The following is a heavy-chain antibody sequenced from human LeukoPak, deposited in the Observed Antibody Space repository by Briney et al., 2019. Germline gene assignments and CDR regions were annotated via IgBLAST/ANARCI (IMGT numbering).Heavy chain of an antibody. CDR1: GFTFSNYN. Sequence: GGSLRLSCAASGFTFSNYNMNWVRQAPGKGLEWVSSISSSSSYIYYADSVKGRFTISRDNAKNTLHLQMNSLRAEDTAVYYCARGARGSGTASDYWGQGTLVTVSS. CDR3: ARGARGSGTASDY. V-gene: IGHV3-21*01. D-gene: IGHD3-10*01. CDR2: ISSSSSYI. J-gene: IGHJ4*02.